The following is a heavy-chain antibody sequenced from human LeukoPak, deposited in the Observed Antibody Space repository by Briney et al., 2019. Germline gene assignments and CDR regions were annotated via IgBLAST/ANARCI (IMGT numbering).Heavy chain of an antibody. D-gene: IGHD2-2*01. CDR1: GGSISSYH. Sequence: PSETLSLTCTVSGGSISSYHWSWIRQPAGKGLEWIGRIYTSGSTNYNPSLKSRVTMSVDTSKNQFSLKLSSVTAADTAVYYCARLCPGYCSSTSANDFDYWGQGTLVTVSS. J-gene: IGHJ4*02. CDR3: ARLCPGYCSSTSANDFDY. V-gene: IGHV4-4*07. CDR2: IYTSGST.